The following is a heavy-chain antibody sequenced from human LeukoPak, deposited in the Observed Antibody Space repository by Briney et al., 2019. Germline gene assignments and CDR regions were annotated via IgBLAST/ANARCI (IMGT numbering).Heavy chain of an antibody. V-gene: IGHV4-34*01. CDR3: ASRDSSGHAI. CDR2: INHSGST. Sequence: SETLSLTCAVYGGSFSGYYWSWIRQPPGKGLEWIGEINHSGSTNYNPSLKSRVTISVDTSKNQFSLKLSSVTAADTAVYYCASRDSSGHAIWGKGTMVTVSS. D-gene: IGHD3-22*01. CDR1: GGSFSGYY. J-gene: IGHJ3*02.